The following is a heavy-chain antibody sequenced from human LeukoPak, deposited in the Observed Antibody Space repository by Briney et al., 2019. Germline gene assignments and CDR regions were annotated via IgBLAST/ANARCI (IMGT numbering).Heavy chain of an antibody. CDR3: ARDGTAAGLYFDL. V-gene: IGHV3-7*01. D-gene: IGHD6-13*01. Sequence: GGSLRLSCSASGFTFSNYWMSWVRQAPGKGLEWVANIKQDESEKYYVDSVKGRFTISRDNTKNSLYLQMSALRAEDTAIYYCARDGTAAGLYFDLWGQGTLVTVSS. CDR2: IKQDESEK. J-gene: IGHJ4*01. CDR1: GFTFSNYW.